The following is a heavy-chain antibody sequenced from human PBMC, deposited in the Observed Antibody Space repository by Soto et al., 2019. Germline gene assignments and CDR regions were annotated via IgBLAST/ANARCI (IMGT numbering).Heavy chain of an antibody. CDR1: GFTFSSYA. D-gene: IGHD1-26*01. CDR3: AKGYLGNAAGNQDF. V-gene: IGHV3-33*06. Sequence: QVQLVESGGGVVQSGKSLRLSCAGSGFTFSSYALHWVRQAPGKGLEWVAAIGYDGSNQYYVDSVKGRFTISRDNSKNTVYLQLSRLRVEDTAVYYCAKGYLGNAAGNQDFWGQGTLVTVSS. J-gene: IGHJ4*02. CDR2: IGYDGSNQ.